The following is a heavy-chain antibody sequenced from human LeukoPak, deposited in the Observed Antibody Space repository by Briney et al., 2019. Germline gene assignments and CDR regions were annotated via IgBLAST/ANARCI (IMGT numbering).Heavy chain of an antibody. Sequence: RGESLKISCKCSGYSFTSYSIGWVRQMPGKGLEWMGIIYPGDSDARYGPSFQGQVTISAHKSISTAYLQWSSLKASDTAMYYCARRSSFLEWSNYFDYWGQGTLVTVSS. V-gene: IGHV5-51*01. CDR1: GYSFTSYS. D-gene: IGHD3-3*01. J-gene: IGHJ4*02. CDR3: ARRSSFLEWSNYFDY. CDR2: IYPGDSDA.